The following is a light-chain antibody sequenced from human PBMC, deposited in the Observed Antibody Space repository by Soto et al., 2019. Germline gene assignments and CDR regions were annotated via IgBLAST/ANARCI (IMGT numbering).Light chain of an antibody. V-gene: IGKV3-20*01. CDR2: GAT. J-gene: IGKJ1*01. Sequence: EIVMTQSPATLSVSPVERANLSCMASQSVSTNLAWYQQKRGQAPRLLIYGATSRATGIPDRFSGSGSGTDFTLTISRLEPEDFAVYYCHQYGSSPATFGQGTKVDIK. CDR3: HQYGSSPAT. CDR1: QSVSTN.